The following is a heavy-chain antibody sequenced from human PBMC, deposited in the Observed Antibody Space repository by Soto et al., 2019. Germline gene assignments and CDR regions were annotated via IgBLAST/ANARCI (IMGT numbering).Heavy chain of an antibody. Sequence: EVQLLESGGGLVQPGRSLRLSCTASGFTFSNSVMSWVRQAPGQGLQWGSSISDRGGNTYYADSVKGRLTISRDNSRSTRYLKVISMKVEGTDVDYCAGRGDSRAWAYGYWCRGCLVTVSS. CDR2: ISDRGGNT. CDR1: GFTFSNSV. J-gene: IGHJ4*02. D-gene: IGHD2-21*02. V-gene: IGHV3-23*01. CDR3: AGRGDSRAWAYGY.